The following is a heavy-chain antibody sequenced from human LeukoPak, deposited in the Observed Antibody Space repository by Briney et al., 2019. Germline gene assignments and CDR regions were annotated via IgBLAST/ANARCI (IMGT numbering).Heavy chain of an antibody. CDR3: ARDAQHYYYGMDV. D-gene: IGHD2-2*01. J-gene: IGHJ6*02. CDR2: IIPIFGTA. Sequence: ASVKVSCTASGGIFSNYAISWVRQAPGQGLEWMGGIIPIFGTANYAEQFRGRVTITADETTSTAYMELSRLKSEDTAVYYCARDAQHYYYGMDVWGQGTTVTVSS. V-gene: IGHV1-69*01. CDR1: GGIFSNYA.